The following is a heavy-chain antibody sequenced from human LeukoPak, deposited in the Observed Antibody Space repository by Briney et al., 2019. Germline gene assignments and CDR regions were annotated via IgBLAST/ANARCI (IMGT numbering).Heavy chain of an antibody. V-gene: IGHV1-69*05. CDR3: AVNSGSYSLLWEYLYYFDY. CDR2: IIPIFGTA. CDR1: GGTFSSYA. J-gene: IGHJ4*02. D-gene: IGHD1-26*01. Sequence: SVKVSCKASGGTFSSYAISWVRQAPGQGLEWMGGIIPIFGTANYAQKFQGRATITTDESTSTAYMELSSLRSEDTAVYYCAVNSGSYSLLWEYLYYFDYWGQGTLVTVSS.